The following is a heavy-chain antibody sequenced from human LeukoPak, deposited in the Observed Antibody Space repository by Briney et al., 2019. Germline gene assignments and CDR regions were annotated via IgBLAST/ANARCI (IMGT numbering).Heavy chain of an antibody. CDR2: IKQDGSEK. D-gene: IGHD6-13*01. Sequence: GGSLRLSCTTSGFTFSSYWMSWVRQAPGKGLEWVANIKQDGSEKYYVDSVKGRFTISRDNAKNSLYLQMNSLRAEDTAVYYCARDMPSWQQLVRPIGFRISYYGMDVWGQGTTVTVSS. CDR1: GFTFSSYW. CDR3: ARDMPSWQQLVRPIGFRISYYGMDV. J-gene: IGHJ6*02. V-gene: IGHV3-7*01.